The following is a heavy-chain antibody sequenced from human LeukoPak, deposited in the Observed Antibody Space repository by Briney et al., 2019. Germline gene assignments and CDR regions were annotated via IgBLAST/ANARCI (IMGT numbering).Heavy chain of an antibody. D-gene: IGHD3-9*01. Sequence: GGSLRLSCAASGFTFSSYWMSWVRQAPGKGLEWVANIKQDGSEKYYVDSVKGRFTISRDNAKNSLYLQMNSLRAEDTAVYYCARDVGLTYYDILTGQDIYYYYYMDVSGKGTTVTVSS. J-gene: IGHJ6*03. V-gene: IGHV3-7*01. CDR2: IKQDGSEK. CDR1: GFTFSSYW. CDR3: ARDVGLTYYDILTGQDIYYYYYMDV.